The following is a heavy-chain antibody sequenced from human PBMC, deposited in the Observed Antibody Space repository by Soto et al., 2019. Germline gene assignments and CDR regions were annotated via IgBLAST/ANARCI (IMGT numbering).Heavy chain of an antibody. D-gene: IGHD6-19*01. V-gene: IGHV1-69*02. CDR3: ARGGIAVAGKGTGYYYYYMDV. CDR1: GGTFSSYT. Sequence: ASVKVSCKASGGTFSSYTISWVRQAPGQGLEWMGRIIPILGIANYAQKFQGRVTLTADKSTSTAYMELSSLGSEDTAVYYCARGGIAVAGKGTGYYYYYMDVWGKGTTVTVSS. CDR2: IIPILGIA. J-gene: IGHJ6*03.